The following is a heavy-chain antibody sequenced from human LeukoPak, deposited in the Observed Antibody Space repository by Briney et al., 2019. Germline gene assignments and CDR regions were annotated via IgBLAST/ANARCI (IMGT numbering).Heavy chain of an antibody. Sequence: GGSLRLSCAASGFTFSSNGMHWVRQAPGRGLEWVAFIRYDGRNKYYADFVKGRFTISRDNSKNTLYLQMNSLRVEDTAVFYCAKDLMGYWYFDLWGRGTLVTVSS. J-gene: IGHJ2*01. CDR3: AKDLMGYWYFDL. D-gene: IGHD5-24*01. CDR1: GFTFSSNG. CDR2: IRYDGRNK. V-gene: IGHV3-30*02.